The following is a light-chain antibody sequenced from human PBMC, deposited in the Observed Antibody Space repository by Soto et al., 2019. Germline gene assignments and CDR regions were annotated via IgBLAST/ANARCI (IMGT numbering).Light chain of an antibody. J-gene: IGLJ1*01. CDR2: EVS. CDR1: SSDVGGYNY. CDR3: SSYTSSSIL. V-gene: IGLV2-14*01. Sequence: QSALTQPASVSGSPGQSITISCTGASSDVGGYNYVSWYQQHPGKAPKLMIYEVSNRPSGVSNRFSGSKSGNTASLTISGLQAEDEADYYCSSYTSSSILFGTGTKLTVL.